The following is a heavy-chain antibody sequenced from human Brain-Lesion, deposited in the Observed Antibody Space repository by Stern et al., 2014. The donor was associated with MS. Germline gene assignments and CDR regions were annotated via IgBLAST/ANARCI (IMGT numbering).Heavy chain of an antibody. D-gene: IGHD6-13*01. CDR2: IRGRGDSA. J-gene: IGHJ4*02. V-gene: IGHV3-23*01. Sequence: EVQLLESGGGLVQPGGSLSLSCAASGFSFSIYAMNWVRQAPGKGPEWVAAIRGRGDSAYYADSVNGRFTISRDNSKNTVYLQMNSLRADDTAVYYCAKGLRQQLVPFDYWGQGTLVSVSS. CDR3: AKGLRQQLVPFDY. CDR1: GFSFSIYA.